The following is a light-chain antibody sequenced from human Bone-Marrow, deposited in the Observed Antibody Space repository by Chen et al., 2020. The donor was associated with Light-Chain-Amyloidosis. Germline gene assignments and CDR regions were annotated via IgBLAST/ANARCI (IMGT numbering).Light chain of an antibody. Sequence: QSVLTQSPSVSGAPGQRVIISCSGSSSNIGAGYDVHWYQQIPGTAPKLLICGDTNRPSGVPDRFSGFKSGTSAYLAIAGLQAEDEAHYCCQSYDSSVSGVVFGGGAKLTVL. CDR1: SSNIGAGYD. J-gene: IGLJ2*01. V-gene: IGLV1-40*01. CDR3: QSYDSSVSGVV. CDR2: GDT.